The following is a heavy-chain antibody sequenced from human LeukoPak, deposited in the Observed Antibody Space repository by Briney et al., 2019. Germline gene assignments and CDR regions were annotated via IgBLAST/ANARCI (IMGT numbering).Heavy chain of an antibody. Sequence: SETLSLTCAVYGGSFSGYYWSWIRQPPGKGLEWIGEINHSGSTNYNPSLKSRVTISVDTSKNQFSLKLSSVTAADTAVCYCARGRGAITMVRGVSVWFDPWGQGTLVTVSS. CDR1: GGSFSGYY. D-gene: IGHD3-10*01. J-gene: IGHJ5*02. V-gene: IGHV4-34*01. CDR3: ARGRGAITMVRGVSVWFDP. CDR2: INHSGST.